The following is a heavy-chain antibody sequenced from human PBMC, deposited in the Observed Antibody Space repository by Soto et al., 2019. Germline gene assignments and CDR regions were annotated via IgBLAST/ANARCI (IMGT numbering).Heavy chain of an antibody. CDR3: ARDLEHDIVVVPAAIRIYYYHGMDV. CDR1: GFTFSSYS. V-gene: IGHV3-21*01. D-gene: IGHD2-2*01. J-gene: IGHJ6*02. Sequence: GGSLRLSCAASGFTFSSYSMNWIRQAPGNGQEWVSPISSSSSYIYYADSVKGRFTISRDNAKNSLYLQMNSPRAEDTAVYYCARDLEHDIVVVPAAIRIYYYHGMDVWGQGTTVTVSS. CDR2: ISSSSSYI.